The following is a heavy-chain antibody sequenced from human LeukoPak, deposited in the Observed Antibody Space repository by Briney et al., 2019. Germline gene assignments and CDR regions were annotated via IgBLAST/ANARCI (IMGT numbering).Heavy chain of an antibody. V-gene: IGHV4-34*01. D-gene: IGHD6-19*01. Sequence: PSETLSLTCAVYGGSFSGYYWSWIRQPPGKGLEWIGEINHSGSTNYNPSLKSRVTISVDTSKNQFSLKLSSVTAADTAVYYCARSSGWYSIWGQGTLVTVSS. J-gene: IGHJ4*02. CDR3: ARSSGWYSI. CDR2: INHSGST. CDR1: GGSFSGYY.